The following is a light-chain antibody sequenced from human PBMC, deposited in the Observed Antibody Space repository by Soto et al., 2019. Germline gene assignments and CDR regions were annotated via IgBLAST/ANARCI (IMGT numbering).Light chain of an antibody. V-gene: IGKV1-39*01. CDR3: QQSYNIPRAT. CDR2: AAS. Sequence: DIQMTQSPSSLSASLGDRVTITCRASQSISIYLNWYQQKPGKAPKVLIYAASSLQSGVPPRFSGSGSGTDFTLTISSLQPEDFATYFCQQSYNIPRATFGQGTKV. CDR1: QSISIY. J-gene: IGKJ1*01.